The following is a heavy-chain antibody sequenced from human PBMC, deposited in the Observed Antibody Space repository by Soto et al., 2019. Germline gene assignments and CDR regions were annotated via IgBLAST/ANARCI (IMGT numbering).Heavy chain of an antibody. CDR3: AVLRYFDWSIDY. V-gene: IGHV3-23*01. CDR1: GFTFSSYA. Sequence: EVQLLESGGGLVQPGGSLRLSCAASGFTFSSYAMSWVRQAPGKGLEWVSAISGNGGSTYYADSVKGRFTISRDNSKNTRYLQMNSLRAEDTAVYYCAVLRYFDWSIDYWGQGTLVTVSS. D-gene: IGHD3-9*01. J-gene: IGHJ4*02. CDR2: ISGNGGST.